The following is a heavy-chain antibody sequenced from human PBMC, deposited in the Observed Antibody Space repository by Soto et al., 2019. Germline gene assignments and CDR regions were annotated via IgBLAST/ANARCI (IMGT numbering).Heavy chain of an antibody. CDR1: GFTFSSYS. CDR2: ISSSSSYI. D-gene: IGHD6-13*01. Sequence: VQLVESGGGVVQPGRSLRLSCAASGFTFSSYSMNWVRQAPGKGLEWVSSISSSSSYIYYADSVKGRFTISRDNAKNSLYLQMNSLRAEDTAVYYCARSQGRAAAGRTDAFDIWGQGTMVTVSS. CDR3: ARSQGRAAAGRTDAFDI. V-gene: IGHV3-21*01. J-gene: IGHJ3*02.